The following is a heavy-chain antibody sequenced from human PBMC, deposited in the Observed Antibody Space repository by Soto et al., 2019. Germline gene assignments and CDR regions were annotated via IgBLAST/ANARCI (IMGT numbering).Heavy chain of an antibody. CDR1: GGTFSSYA. CDR3: ARDYYDSSGYYYADY. CDR2: IIPVFGTA. V-gene: IGHV1-69*13. Sequence: SVKVSCKASGGTFSSYAISWVRQAPGQGLEWMGGIIPVFGTANYAQKFQGRVTITADESTSTAYMELSSLRSEDTAVYYCARDYYDSSGYYYADYWGQGTLVTVSS. J-gene: IGHJ4*02. D-gene: IGHD3-22*01.